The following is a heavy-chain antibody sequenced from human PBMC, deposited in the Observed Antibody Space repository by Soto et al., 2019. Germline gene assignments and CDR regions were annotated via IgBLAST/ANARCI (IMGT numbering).Heavy chain of an antibody. Sequence: QVQLQESGPGLVKPSQTLSLTCTVSGGSISSVGYYWNWIRQHPGKDLEWVGYISYSGITHHNPSIKSRLFISVDTSKNQFSLKLSSVTAADTAVYYCAREVGDLGTRSDPWGKGTLVTVSS. CDR1: GGSISSVGYY. D-gene: IGHD1-26*01. J-gene: IGHJ5*02. CDR3: AREVGDLGTRSDP. V-gene: IGHV4-31*03. CDR2: ISYSGIT.